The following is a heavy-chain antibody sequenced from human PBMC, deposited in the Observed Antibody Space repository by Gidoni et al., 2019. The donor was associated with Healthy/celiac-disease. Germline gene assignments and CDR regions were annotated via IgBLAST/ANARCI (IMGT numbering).Heavy chain of an antibody. D-gene: IGHD3-22*01. V-gene: IGHV5-10-1*03. J-gene: IGHJ2*01. CDR2: IDPSDSYT. CDR1: GYSFTSYW. CDR3: ARHQHYYDSSGYYPDLWYFDL. Sequence: EVQLVQSGAEVKKPGESLRISCKGSGYSFTSYWISWVRQMPGKGLEWMGRIDPSDSYTNYSPSFQGHVTISADKSISTAYLQWSSLKASDTAMYYCARHQHYYDSSGYYPDLWYFDLWGRGTLVTVSS.